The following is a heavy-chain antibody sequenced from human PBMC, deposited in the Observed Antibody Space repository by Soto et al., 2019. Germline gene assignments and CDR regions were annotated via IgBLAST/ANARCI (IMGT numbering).Heavy chain of an antibody. CDR3: ARDRVRGYYYYGMDV. J-gene: IGHJ6*02. CDR1: GGSFSGCY. CDR2: INHSGST. Sequence: LSLTCAVYGGSFSGCYWSWIRQPPGKGLEWIGEINHSGSTNYNPSLKSRVTISVDTSKNQFSLKLSSVTAADTAVYYCARDRVRGYYYYGMDVWGQGTTVTVSS. D-gene: IGHD3-10*01. V-gene: IGHV4-34*01.